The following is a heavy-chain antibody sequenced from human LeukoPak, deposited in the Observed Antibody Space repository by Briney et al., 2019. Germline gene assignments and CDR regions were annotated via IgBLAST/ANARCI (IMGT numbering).Heavy chain of an antibody. CDR3: TRGQWLDVWDF. V-gene: IGHV4-61*05. J-gene: IGHJ4*02. CDR2: IQDRGST. Sequence: PSETLSLTCTVSGGSISSSSYYWGWIRQPPGKGLEWIGHIQDRGSTIYNPSLGSRVTMSLDTPKNQFSLKLNSVTAADTAVYYCTRGQWLDVWDFWGQGSLVTVSS. D-gene: IGHD6-19*01. CDR1: GGSISSSSYY.